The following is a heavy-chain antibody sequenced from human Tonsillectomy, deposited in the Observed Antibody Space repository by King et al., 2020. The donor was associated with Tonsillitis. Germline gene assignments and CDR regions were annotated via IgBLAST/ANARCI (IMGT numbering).Heavy chain of an antibody. D-gene: IGHD6-19*01. CDR2: IYYSGST. Sequence: QLQESGPGLVKPSETLSLTCTVSGGSISSSSYYWGWIRQPPGKGLEWIGSIYYSGSTYYNPSLKSRVTISVDTSKNQFSMKLSSVTAADTAVYYCARAPTLSSGWYSGFDYWGQGTLVTVSS. CDR1: GGSISSSSYY. V-gene: IGHV4-39*07. CDR3: ARAPTLSSGWYSGFDY. J-gene: IGHJ4*02.